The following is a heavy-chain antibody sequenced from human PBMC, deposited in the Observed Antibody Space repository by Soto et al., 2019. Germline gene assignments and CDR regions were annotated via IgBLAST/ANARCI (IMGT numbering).Heavy chain of an antibody. V-gene: IGHV3-53*01. CDR1: GFSVSSTY. CDR3: AREDTSGYCTD. J-gene: IGHJ4*02. CDR2: IYASGA. Sequence: EVQLVESGGGLIQPGGSLRLSCAASGFSVSSTYMSWVRQAPGKGLEWVSVIYASGAYYADSVKGRFTLSRDVSKNTLYLQMNSLRAEDTAIYYCAREDTSGYCTDWGQGTLVTVSS. D-gene: IGHD3-22*01.